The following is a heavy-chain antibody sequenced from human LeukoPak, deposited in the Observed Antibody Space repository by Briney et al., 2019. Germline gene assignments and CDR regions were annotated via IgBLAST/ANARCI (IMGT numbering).Heavy chain of an antibody. CDR3: ARGFRSSPYMDV. CDR2: INYSEKP. Sequence: SETLSLTCSVSGYSIRSGYHWAWIRQPPGKGLEWIGSINYSEKPYYNPSLKSRVTISVDTSKNQFSLKLSSVTAADTAVYYCARGFRSSPYMDVWGKGTTVTVSS. J-gene: IGHJ6*03. V-gene: IGHV4-38-2*02. CDR1: GYSIRSGYH. D-gene: IGHD6-13*01.